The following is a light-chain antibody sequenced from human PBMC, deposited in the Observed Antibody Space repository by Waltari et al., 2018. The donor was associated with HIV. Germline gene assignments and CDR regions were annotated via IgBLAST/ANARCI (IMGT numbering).Light chain of an antibody. CDR1: DPDFRFFPF. V-gene: IGLV2-14*01. CDR3: ASYTANDTVI. Sequence: SGLTQPASLSGFPGQSITISCTGPDPDFRFFPFILWYQQQPCKVPQVMLSKVDRMASGISHRFSGSKSGNTCSLTIAGLQTEDEAVYYCASYTANDTVIFAGGTTVTVL. J-gene: IGLJ2*01. CDR2: KVD.